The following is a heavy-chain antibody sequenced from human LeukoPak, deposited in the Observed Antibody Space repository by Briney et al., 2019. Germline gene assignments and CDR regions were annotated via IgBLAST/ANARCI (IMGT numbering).Heavy chain of an antibody. CDR3: AHSPYCTNGVCYYNWFDP. CDR2: IYWDDDK. J-gene: IGHJ5*02. CDR1: GFSLSTSGVG. Sequence: SGPTLVNPTQTLTLTCTFSGFSLSTSGVGVGWIRQPPGKALEWLALIYWDDDKRYSPSLKSRLTITKDTSKNQVVLTMTNMDPVDTATYYCAHSPYCTNGVCYYNWFDPWGQGTLSPSPQ. V-gene: IGHV2-5*02. D-gene: IGHD2-8*01.